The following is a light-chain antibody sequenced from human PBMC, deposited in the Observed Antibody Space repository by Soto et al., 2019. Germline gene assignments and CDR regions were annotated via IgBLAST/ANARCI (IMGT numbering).Light chain of an antibody. J-gene: IGKJ1*01. V-gene: IGKV3-11*01. CDR1: QSVSSY. CDR2: DAS. Sequence: EIVLTQSPATLSASPGERVTLSSRASQSVSSYLAWYQQRPGQAPKLLIYDASNRAAGIPARFSGSGSGTDFTLTISSLEPDDFAVYYCQQRAYWPLTFGQGTKVEIK. CDR3: QQRAYWPLT.